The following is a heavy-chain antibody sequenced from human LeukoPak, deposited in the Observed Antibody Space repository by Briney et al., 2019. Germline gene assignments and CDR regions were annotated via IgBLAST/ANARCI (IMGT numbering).Heavy chain of an antibody. CDR1: GGSISSSSYY. J-gene: IGHJ6*02. Sequence: PSETLSLTCTVSGGSISSSSYYWGWIRQPPGKGLEWIGSIYYSGSTYYNPSLKSRVTISVDTSKNQFSLKLSSVTAADTAVYYCARDVVVVVTARYGMDVWGQGTTVTVSS. CDR3: ARDVVVVVTARYGMDV. V-gene: IGHV4-39*07. CDR2: IYYSGST. D-gene: IGHD2-21*02.